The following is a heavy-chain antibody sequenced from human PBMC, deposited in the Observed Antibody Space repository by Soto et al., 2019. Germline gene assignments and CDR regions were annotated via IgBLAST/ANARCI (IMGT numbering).Heavy chain of an antibody. CDR2: IHHSGST. D-gene: IGHD1-26*01. CDR1: GDSITRHHW. J-gene: IGHJ1*01. CDR3: ATGPELAGTRPAGYFPH. V-gene: IGHV4-4*01. Sequence: QVQLQESGPGLVKPAGTLSLPCAVSGDSITRHHWWTWVRQPPGKGLEWIREIHHSGSTNYNPSLKRRVTLSVDKSINQFSLSLRSVTDADTAVYSCATGPELAGTRPAGYFPHCGQGTLITVSS.